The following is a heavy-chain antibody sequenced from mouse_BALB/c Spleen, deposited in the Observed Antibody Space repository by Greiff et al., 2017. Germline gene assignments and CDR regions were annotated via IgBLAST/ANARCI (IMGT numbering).Heavy chain of an antibody. CDR1: GYTFTSYV. Sequence: EVQLQQSGPELVKPGASVKMSCKASGYTFTSYVMHWVKQKPGQGLEWIGYINPYNDGTKYNEKFKGKATLTSDKSSSTAYMELSSLTSEDSAVYYCARDGNYGYYAMDDWGQGTSVTVSS. J-gene: IGHJ4*01. D-gene: IGHD2-1*01. CDR2: INPYNDGT. V-gene: IGHV1-14*01. CDR3: ARDGNYGYYAMDD.